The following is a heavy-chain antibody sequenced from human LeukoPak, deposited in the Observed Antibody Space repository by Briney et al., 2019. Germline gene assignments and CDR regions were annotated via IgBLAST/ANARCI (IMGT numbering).Heavy chain of an antibody. V-gene: IGHV3-30-3*01. CDR3: ARQPALTHSHFDY. J-gene: IGHJ4*02. Sequence: GGSLRLSCAASGFTFSSYAMHWVRQAPGKGLEWVAVISYDGSNKYYADSVKGRFTISRDNSKNTLYLQMNSLRAEDTAVYYCARQPALTHSHFDYWGQGTLVTVSS. CDR1: GFTFSSYA. CDR2: ISYDGSNK.